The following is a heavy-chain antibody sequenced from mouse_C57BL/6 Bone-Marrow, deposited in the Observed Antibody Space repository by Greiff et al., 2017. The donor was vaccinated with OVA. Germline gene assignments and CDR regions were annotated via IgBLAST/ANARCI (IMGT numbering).Heavy chain of an antibody. V-gene: IGHV7-1*01. CDR2: SRNKANDYTT. D-gene: IGHD4-1*01. CDR3: ARDLTGTGGFAY. Sequence: EVMLVESGGGLVQSGRSLRLSCATSGFTFSDFYMEWVRQAPGKGLEWIAASRNKANDYTTEYSASVKGRFIVSRDTSQSILYLQMNALRAEDTAIYYCARDLTGTGGFAYWGQGTLVTVSA. J-gene: IGHJ3*01. CDR1: GFTFSDFY.